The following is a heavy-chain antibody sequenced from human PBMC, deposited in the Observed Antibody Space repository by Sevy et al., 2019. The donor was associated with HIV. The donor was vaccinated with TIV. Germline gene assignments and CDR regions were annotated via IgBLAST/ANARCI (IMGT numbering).Heavy chain of an antibody. CDR3: ARDQPDPLVGDYPLDAFDI. V-gene: IGHV3-21*01. CDR1: GFTFSSYS. CDR2: ISSSSSYI. J-gene: IGHJ3*02. Sequence: GGSLRLSCAASGFTFSSYSMNWVRQAPGKGLEWVSSISSSSSYIYYADSVKGRFTISRDNAKNSLYLQMNSLRAEDTAVYYCARDQPDPLVGDYPLDAFDIWGQGTMVTVSS. D-gene: IGHD4-17*01.